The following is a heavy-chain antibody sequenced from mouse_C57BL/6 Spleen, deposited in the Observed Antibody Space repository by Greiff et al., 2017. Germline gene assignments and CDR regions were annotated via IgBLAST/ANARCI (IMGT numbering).Heavy chain of an antibody. J-gene: IGHJ2*01. CDR2: IYPGDGDT. D-gene: IGHD3-1*01. CDR3: ARGLQYYFDY. Sequence: QVQLQQSGAELVKPGASVKISCKASGYAFRSYWMNWVKQRPGKGLEWIGQIYPGDGDTNYNGKFKGKATLTADKSSSTAYMQRSSLTSEDSAVYFCARGLQYYFDYWGQGTTLTVSS. CDR1: GYAFRSYW. V-gene: IGHV1-80*01.